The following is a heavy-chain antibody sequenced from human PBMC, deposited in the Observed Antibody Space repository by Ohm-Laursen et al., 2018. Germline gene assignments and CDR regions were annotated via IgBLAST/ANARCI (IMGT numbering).Heavy chain of an antibody. CDR3: AAQDSYYYGMDV. CDR1: GFSFSDYF. V-gene: IGHV3-11*04. Sequence: SLRLSCTASGFSFSDYFMSWIRQAPGKGLEWISFISSSGSTIYYADSVKGRFTISRDNAKNSLYLQMNSLRAEDTAVYYCAAQDSYYYGMDVWGRGTTVTVSS. J-gene: IGHJ6*02. CDR2: ISSSGSTI.